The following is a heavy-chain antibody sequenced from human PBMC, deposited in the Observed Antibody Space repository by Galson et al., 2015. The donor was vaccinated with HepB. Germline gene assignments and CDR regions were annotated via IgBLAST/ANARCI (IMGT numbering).Heavy chain of an antibody. D-gene: IGHD4-11*01. CDR1: GFTVSSNY. CDR3: ARDSAQTVSLYYYYGMDV. J-gene: IGHJ6*02. V-gene: IGHV3-66*02. Sequence: SLRLSCAASGFTVSSNYMSWVRQAPGKGLEWVSVIYSGGSTYYADSVKGRFTISRDNSKNTLYLQMNSLRAEDTAVYYCARDSAQTVSLYYYYGMDVWGQGTTVTVSS. CDR2: IYSGGST.